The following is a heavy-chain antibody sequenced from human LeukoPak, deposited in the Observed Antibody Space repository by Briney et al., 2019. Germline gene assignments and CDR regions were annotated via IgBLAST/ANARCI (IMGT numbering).Heavy chain of an antibody. J-gene: IGHJ4*02. Sequence: GGSLRLSCTPSGFTFSSYAMNWVRQAPGKGLEWVALMSYDGTNKYYTDSVKGRFTISRDNSKNTLYVQINNLRPEDTAVYYCARGDHYYESSGCIDYWGRGTLVTVSS. V-gene: IGHV3-30*04. CDR1: GFTFSSYA. D-gene: IGHD3-22*01. CDR2: MSYDGTNK. CDR3: ARGDHYYESSGCIDY.